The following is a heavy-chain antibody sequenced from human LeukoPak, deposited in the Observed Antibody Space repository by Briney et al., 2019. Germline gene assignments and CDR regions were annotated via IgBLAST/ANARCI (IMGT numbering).Heavy chain of an antibody. CDR3: AGGGNSPDYFDY. CDR1: GGSISSSSYY. V-gene: IGHV4-39*01. Sequence: SETLSLTCTVSGGSISSSSYYWGWIRQPPGRGLEWIGSIYYSGGTYYNPSLKSRVPMSVDTSKNQFSLKLSSVTAADTAVYYCAGGGNSPDYFDYWGQGTLVTVSS. D-gene: IGHD4-23*01. CDR2: IYYSGGT. J-gene: IGHJ4*02.